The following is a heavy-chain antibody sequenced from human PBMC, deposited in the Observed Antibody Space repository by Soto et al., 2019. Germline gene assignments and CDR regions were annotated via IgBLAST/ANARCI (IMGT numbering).Heavy chain of an antibody. Sequence: GGSLRLSCAASGFTFSSYGMHWVRQAPGKGLEWVAVISYDGSNKYYADSVKGRFTISRDNSKNTLYLQMNSLRAEDTAVYYCVGPNGPFDYWGQGTLVTVSS. CDR1: GFTFSSYG. J-gene: IGHJ4*02. D-gene: IGHD7-27*01. CDR3: VGPNGPFDY. CDR2: ISYDGSNK. V-gene: IGHV3-30*03.